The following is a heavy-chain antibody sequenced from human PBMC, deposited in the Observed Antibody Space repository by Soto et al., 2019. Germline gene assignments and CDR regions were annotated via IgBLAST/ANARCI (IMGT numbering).Heavy chain of an antibody. CDR1: GGSVSSGSYY. Sequence: SETLSLTCTVSGGSVSSGSYYWSWIRQPPGKGLEWIGYIYYSGSTNYNPSLKSRVTISVDTSKNQFSLKLSSVTAADTAVYYCARGDHGFDYWGQGTLVTVS. V-gene: IGHV4-61*01. CDR2: IYYSGST. CDR3: ARGDHGFDY. J-gene: IGHJ4*02.